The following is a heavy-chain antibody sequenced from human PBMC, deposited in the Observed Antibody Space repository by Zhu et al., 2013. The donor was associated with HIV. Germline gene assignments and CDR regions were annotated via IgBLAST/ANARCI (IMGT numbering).Heavy chain of an antibody. V-gene: IGHV1-69*06. Sequence: QVQLVQSGAEVKKPGSSVKVSCKASGGTFSSYAISWVRQAPGQGLEWMGGIIPIFGTANYAQKFQGRVTITADKSTSTAYMELSSLRSEDTAVYYCASPGGSSGWFPEIYGMDVWGQGTTVTVSS. CDR2: IIPIFGTA. CDR3: ASPGGSSGWFPEIYGMDV. J-gene: IGHJ6*02. D-gene: IGHD6-19*01. CDR1: GGTFSSYA.